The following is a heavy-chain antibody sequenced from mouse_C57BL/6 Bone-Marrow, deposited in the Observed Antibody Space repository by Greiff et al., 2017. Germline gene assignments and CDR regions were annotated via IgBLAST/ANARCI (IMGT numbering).Heavy chain of an antibody. CDR1: GYSITSGYY. J-gene: IGHJ2*01. CDR2: ISYDGSN. D-gene: IGHD1-1*01. Sequence: DVHLVESGPGLVKPSQSLSLTCSVTGYSITSGYYWNWIRQFPGNKLEWMGYISYDGSNNYNPSLKNRISITRDTSKNQFFLKLNSVTTEDTATYYCARGRGTRGSSRYYFDYWGQGTTLTVSS. V-gene: IGHV3-6*01. CDR3: ARGRGTRGSSRYYFDY.